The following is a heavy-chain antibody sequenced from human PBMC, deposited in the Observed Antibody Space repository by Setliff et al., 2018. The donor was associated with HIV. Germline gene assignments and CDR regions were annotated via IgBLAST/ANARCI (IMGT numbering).Heavy chain of an antibody. J-gene: IGHJ3*01. CDR1: GGSISSYY. Sequence: KPSETLSLTCTVSGGSISSYYWSWIRQPAGKGLEWIGRIYTSGSTKYNPSLRSRVTMSLDTSKNQFSLKLRSVTAAGTAVYYCVRLFITDGITSSSFDLWGQGTVVTVSS. V-gene: IGHV4-4*07. D-gene: IGHD3-9*01. CDR2: IYTSGST. CDR3: VRLFITDGITSSSFDL.